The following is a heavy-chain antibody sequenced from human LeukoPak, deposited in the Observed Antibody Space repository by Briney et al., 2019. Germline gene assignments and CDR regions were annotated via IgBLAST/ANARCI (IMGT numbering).Heavy chain of an antibody. CDR3: ARWASTSCYDY. J-gene: IGHJ4*02. CDR1: GFTFRTYA. Sequence: GGSLRLSCAASGFTFRTYAMHWVRQAPGKGPEYVSAISTNGGGTYYANSVKGRFTISRDNSKNTLYLQMGSLRAGDMAVYYCARWASTSCYDYWGQGTLVTVSS. CDR2: ISTNGGGT. V-gene: IGHV3-64*01. D-gene: IGHD2-2*01.